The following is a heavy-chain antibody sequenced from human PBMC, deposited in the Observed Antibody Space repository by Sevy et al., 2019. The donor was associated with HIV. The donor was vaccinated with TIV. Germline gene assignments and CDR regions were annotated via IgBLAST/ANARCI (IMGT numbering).Heavy chain of an antibody. CDR3: AGSDPGVDY. J-gene: IGHJ4*02. CDR2: INHSGST. D-gene: IGHD2-2*03. CDR1: GGSFSGYY. Sequence: SETLSLTCAVYGGSFSGYYWSWIRQPPGKGLEWIGEINHSGSTNYNPSLKSRVTISVDTSKNQFSLKLSSVTAADTAVYYCAGSDPGVDYWGQGTLVTVSS. V-gene: IGHV4-34*01.